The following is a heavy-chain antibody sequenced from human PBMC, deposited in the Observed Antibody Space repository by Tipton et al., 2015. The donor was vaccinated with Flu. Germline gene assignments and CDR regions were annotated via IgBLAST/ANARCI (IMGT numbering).Heavy chain of an antibody. J-gene: IGHJ4*02. D-gene: IGHD2-2*01. CDR2: IYNSQYT. CDR3: ARDPSLGMPDYFDY. Sequence: TLSLTCTVSGGSISSYYWNWIRQPPGKGLEWIGYIYNSQYTKYNPSLKSRVTISVDTSKKQFSLRLRSVTAADTAVYYCARDPSLGMPDYFDYWGRGTLVTASS. V-gene: IGHV4-59*12. CDR1: GGSISSYY.